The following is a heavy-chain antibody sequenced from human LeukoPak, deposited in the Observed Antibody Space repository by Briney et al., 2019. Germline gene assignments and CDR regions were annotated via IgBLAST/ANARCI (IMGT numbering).Heavy chain of an antibody. CDR3: ARGASSYCSGGSCWVY. J-gene: IGHJ4*02. D-gene: IGHD2-15*01. Sequence: ASVKVSCKASGYTFTSYYMHWVRQAPGQGLEWMGIINPSGGSTSYAQKFQGRVTMTRDMSTSTVYMELSSLRSEDTAVYYCARGASSYCSGGSCWVYWGQGTLVTVSS. CDR1: GYTFTSYY. V-gene: IGHV1-46*01. CDR2: INPSGGST.